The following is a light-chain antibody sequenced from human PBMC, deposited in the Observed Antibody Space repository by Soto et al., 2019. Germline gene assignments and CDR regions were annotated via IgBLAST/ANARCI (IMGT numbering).Light chain of an antibody. CDR3: QQANSIPPWT. CDR2: GAS. V-gene: IGKV1-12*01. Sequence: DIQMTQSPSSVAASVGDRVTITCRASQGVGNWLAWYQQRPGKAPRLLIYGASTLQSGVPSRFSGSGSWTDFTLTISSLQAEDFATYYCQQANSIPPWTFGQGTKVEIK. CDR1: QGVGNW. J-gene: IGKJ1*01.